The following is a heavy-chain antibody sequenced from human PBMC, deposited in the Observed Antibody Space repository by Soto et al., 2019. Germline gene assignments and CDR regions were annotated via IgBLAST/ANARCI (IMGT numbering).Heavy chain of an antibody. CDR1: GYTLTELS. Sequence: SSVKVSCKVSGYTLTELSMHWVRQAPGKGLEWMGGFDPEDGETIYAQKFQGRVTMTEDTSTDTAYMELSSLRSEDTAVYYCATPTVRYYYIYFDYWGQGTLVTVSS. CDR3: ATPTVRYYYIYFDY. V-gene: IGHV1-24*01. CDR2: FDPEDGET. J-gene: IGHJ4*02. D-gene: IGHD3-10*01.